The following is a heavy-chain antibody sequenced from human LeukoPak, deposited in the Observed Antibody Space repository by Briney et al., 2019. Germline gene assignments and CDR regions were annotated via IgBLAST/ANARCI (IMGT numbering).Heavy chain of an antibody. CDR2: IYYSGST. J-gene: IGHJ4*02. Sequence: PSETLSLTCDVSGDSLSSYYLSWIRQPPGQGLEWICNIYYSGSTNYYPSLKSRVTISVTRSKNHCSLKLSSVTAADTAVYYCARADSSGYEHFDYWGQGTLVTVSS. V-gene: IGHV4-59*01. D-gene: IGHD3-22*01. CDR1: GDSLSSYY. CDR3: ARADSSGYEHFDY.